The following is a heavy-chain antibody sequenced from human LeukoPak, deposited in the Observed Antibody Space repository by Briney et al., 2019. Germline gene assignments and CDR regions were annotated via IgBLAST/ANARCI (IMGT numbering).Heavy chain of an antibody. D-gene: IGHD3-22*01. CDR1: GYTFTSYG. J-gene: IGHJ4*02. Sequence: ASVTVSCTASGYTFTSYGISWVRQAPGQGLEWMGWISAYNGNTNYAQKLQGRVTMTTDTSTSTAYMELRSLRSDDTAVYYCASWDYYDSSGYVTWGQGTLVTVSS. V-gene: IGHV1-18*01. CDR3: ASWDYYDSSGYVT. CDR2: ISAYNGNT.